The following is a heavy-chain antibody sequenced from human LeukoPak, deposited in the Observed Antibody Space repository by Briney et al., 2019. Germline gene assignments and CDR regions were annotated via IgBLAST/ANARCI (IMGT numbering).Heavy chain of an antibody. J-gene: IGHJ4*02. CDR2: ISYDGSNK. CDR3: AKGVGAQTDY. V-gene: IGHV3-30*18. Sequence: GGSLRLSCAASGFTFSSYGMHWVRQAPGKGLEWVAVISYDGSNKYYADSVKGRFTISRDNSMNTLYLQMNSLRAEDTAVYYRAKGVGAQTDYWGQGTLVTVSS. CDR1: GFTFSSYG. D-gene: IGHD1-26*01.